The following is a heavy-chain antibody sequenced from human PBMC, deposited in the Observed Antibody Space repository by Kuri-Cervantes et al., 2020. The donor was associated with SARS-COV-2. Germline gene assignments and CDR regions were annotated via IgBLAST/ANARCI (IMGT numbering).Heavy chain of an antibody. Sequence: GESLKISCAASGFTFSSYGMHWVRQAPGKGLEWVAVISYDGSNKYYADSVKGRFTISRDNSKNTLYLQMNSLRAEDTAVYYCAREGIQLWEGTYYYYYGMDVWGQGTTVTVSS. CDR2: ISYDGSNK. CDR1: GFTFSSYG. CDR3: AREGIQLWEGTYYYYYGMDV. V-gene: IGHV3-30*03. D-gene: IGHD5-18*01. J-gene: IGHJ6*02.